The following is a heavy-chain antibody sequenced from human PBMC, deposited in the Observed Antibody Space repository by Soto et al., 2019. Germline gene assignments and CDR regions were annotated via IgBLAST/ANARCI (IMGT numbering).Heavy chain of an antibody. V-gene: IGHV3-23*01. CDR3: AIAGYSDYRTDY. J-gene: IGHJ4*02. Sequence: GGSLRLSCAPSGFTFTTSAMTWVRQSPGRGLEWVSAISARSVSTFYADSVKGRFTISRDNSKNTLHLQMNSLRVDDTAVYYCAIAGYSDYRTDYWGQGTLVTVSS. D-gene: IGHD4-17*01. CDR1: GFTFTTSA. CDR2: ISARSVST.